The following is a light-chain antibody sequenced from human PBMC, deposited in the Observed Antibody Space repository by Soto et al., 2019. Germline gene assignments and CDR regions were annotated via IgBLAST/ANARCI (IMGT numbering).Light chain of an antibody. Sequence: QSVLTQPASVSGSPGQSITISCSGTSSDVGGLNKVSWYQQYPGKVPKLMIFDVNSRPSGISNRFSGSKSGNTASLTISGLQAEDEADYYCCSYTRTSPIYVFGTGTKLTVL. J-gene: IGLJ1*01. CDR3: CSYTRTSPIYV. CDR1: SSDVGGLNK. V-gene: IGLV2-14*03. CDR2: DVN.